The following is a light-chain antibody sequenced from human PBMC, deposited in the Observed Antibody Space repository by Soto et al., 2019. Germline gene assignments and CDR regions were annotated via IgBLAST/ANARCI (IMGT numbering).Light chain of an antibody. CDR2: ATS. Sequence: IHVSHSPSSLSASLGDRVTITCRASRTIDNYLNWYQQKPGRAPELLVYATSSLQSGVPSRFTGGGSGTHFTLTISGLQPEDFATYFCQQSYNTPITFGQGTRLEIK. V-gene: IGKV1-39*01. CDR3: QQSYNTPIT. J-gene: IGKJ5*01. CDR1: RTIDNY.